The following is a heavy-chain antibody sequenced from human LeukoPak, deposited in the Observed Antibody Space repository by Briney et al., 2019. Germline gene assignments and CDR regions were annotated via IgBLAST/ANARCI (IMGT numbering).Heavy chain of an antibody. V-gene: IGHV3-53*01. D-gene: IGHD3-10*01. Sequence: PGGSLRLSCAASGFTVSSNYMSWVRQAPGRGLEWVSVIYSGGSTYYADSVKGRFTISRDISKNTLYLQMNSLKADDTAVYYCAKDLNYGFDSWGQGTLVTVSS. CDR1: GFTVSSNY. CDR2: IYSGGST. J-gene: IGHJ4*02. CDR3: AKDLNYGFDS.